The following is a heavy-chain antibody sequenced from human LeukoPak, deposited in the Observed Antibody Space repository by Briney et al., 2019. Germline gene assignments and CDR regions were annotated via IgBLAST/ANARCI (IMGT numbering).Heavy chain of an antibody. CDR2: IYPGDSDT. J-gene: IGHJ4*02. D-gene: IGHD2-15*01. CDR3: ARREVGAAAFDY. CDR1: GYSFTSYW. V-gene: IGHV5-51*01. Sequence: GESLKISRKGSGYSFTSYWSGWVRQMPGKGLGWGGIIYPGDSDTRYSPSFQGQVTISADKSISTAYLQWSSLKAPDTAMYYCARREVGAAAFDYWGQGTLVTVSS.